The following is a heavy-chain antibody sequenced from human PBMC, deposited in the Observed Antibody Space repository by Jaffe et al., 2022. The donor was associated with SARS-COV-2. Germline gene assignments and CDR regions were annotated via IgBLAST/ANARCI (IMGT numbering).Heavy chain of an antibody. V-gene: IGHV4-31*03. CDR2: IRKSGIT. Sequence: QVQLQESGPGLVKPSQTLSLTCTASGVSISSGGYGGYYWTWIRQHPGKGLEWVGYIRKSGITYYNPSLKSRVTISMDTSKNQFSLKLNSVTAEDTAVYYCAREGGFLPLNAMDVWGRGTTVAVSS. D-gene: IGHD3-16*01. J-gene: IGHJ6*02. CDR1: GVSISSGGYGGYY. CDR3: AREGGFLPLNAMDV.